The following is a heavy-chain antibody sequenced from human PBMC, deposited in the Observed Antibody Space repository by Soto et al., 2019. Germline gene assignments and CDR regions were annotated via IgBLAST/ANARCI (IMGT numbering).Heavy chain of an antibody. CDR1: GLTFSRYA. CDR2: IIYDGSNK. V-gene: IGHV3-30*04. D-gene: IGHD5-12*01. J-gene: IGHJ4*02. Sequence: QVQLVESGGGVVQPGRSLRLSCAASGLTFSRYAMHWVRQAPGKGLEWVAVIIYDGSNKHYADSVQGRFTISRDNSKNTLYLQMNSLRAEVTAVYYCAAELGNTGYDGHDYWGQGTLVTVSS. CDR3: AAELGNTGYDGHDY.